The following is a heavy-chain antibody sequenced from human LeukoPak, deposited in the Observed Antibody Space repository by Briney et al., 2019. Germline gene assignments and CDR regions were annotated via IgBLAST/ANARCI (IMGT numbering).Heavy chain of an antibody. V-gene: IGHV3-48*03. Sequence: GGSLRLSCAASGFTFSSYEMNWVRQAPGKGLEWVSYISSSGSSIYYADSVKGRFTISRDNAKNSLYLQMNSLRAEDTAVYYCARDPAPLGYWGQGTLVTVSS. CDR3: ARDPAPLGY. D-gene: IGHD2-2*01. CDR1: GFTFSSYE. CDR2: ISSSGSSI. J-gene: IGHJ4*02.